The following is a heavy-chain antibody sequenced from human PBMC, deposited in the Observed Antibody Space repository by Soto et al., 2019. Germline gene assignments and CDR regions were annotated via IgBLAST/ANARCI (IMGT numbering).Heavy chain of an antibody. CDR1: GYTFTYRY. V-gene: IGHV1-45*02. CDR2: ITPFNGNT. J-gene: IGHJ4*02. CDR3: ASAAVTGTAGLDF. Sequence: PVKVSCKTSGYTFTYRYLHWVRQAPGQALEWLGWITPFNGNTNYAQKFQDRVTISRVRSMNTACMELSSLTSDDTAVYYCASAAVTGTAGLDFWGQGTQVTVSS. D-gene: IGHD6-19*01.